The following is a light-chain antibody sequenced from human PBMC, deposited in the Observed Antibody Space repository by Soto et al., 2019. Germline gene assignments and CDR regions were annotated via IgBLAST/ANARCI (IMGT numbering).Light chain of an antibody. V-gene: IGLV1-40*01. CDR3: QSYDSSLSDVV. J-gene: IGLJ2*01. CDR1: SSNIWAGYD. CDR2: GNS. Sequence: QSVLTQPPSVSGAPGQRVTISCTGSSSNIWAGYDVHWYQQLPGTAPKLLIYGNSNRPSGVPDRFSGPKSGTSASLAITGLQAEDEADYYCQSYDSSLSDVVFGGGTKLTVI.